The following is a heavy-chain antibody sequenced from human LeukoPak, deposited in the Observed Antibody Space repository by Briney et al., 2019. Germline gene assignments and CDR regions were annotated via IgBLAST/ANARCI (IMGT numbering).Heavy chain of an antibody. Sequence: SVKVSCKASGGTFSSYAISWVRQAPGQGLEWMGRIIPIFGTANYAQKFQGRVTITTDESTSTAYMELSSLRSEDTAVYYCARGIVGAAGAFDIWGQGTMVTGSS. V-gene: IGHV1-69*05. CDR2: IIPIFGTA. CDR1: GGTFSSYA. D-gene: IGHD1-26*01. J-gene: IGHJ3*02. CDR3: ARGIVGAAGAFDI.